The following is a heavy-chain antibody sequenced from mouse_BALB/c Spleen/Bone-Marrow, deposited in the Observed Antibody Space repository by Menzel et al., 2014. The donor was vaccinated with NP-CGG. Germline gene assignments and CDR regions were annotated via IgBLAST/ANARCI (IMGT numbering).Heavy chain of an antibody. CDR3: ARGDY. J-gene: IGHJ2*01. CDR2: ISSGSSSI. Sequence: EVKVVESGGGLVQPGGSRKLSCAASGFTFXRFGMHWVRQAPEKGLEWVAYISSGSSSIYYSDTVRGRFTISRDNPMDTLFLQMTSLRSEDTAMYYCARGDYWGQGTILTVSS. CDR1: GFTFXRFG. V-gene: IGHV5-17*02.